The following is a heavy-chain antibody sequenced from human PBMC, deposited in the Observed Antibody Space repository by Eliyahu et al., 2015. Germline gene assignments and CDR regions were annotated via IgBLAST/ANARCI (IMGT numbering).Heavy chain of an antibody. CDR2: IRSKADSYAT. CDR3: ARPVTSRKDDAFDI. V-gene: IGHV3-73*01. D-gene: IGHD4-11*01. Sequence: EVQLVESGGTLVQPGGSLXLSCATXGFTFXXXSMHWVRQASGKGLEGVGRIRSKADSYATAYAASVKGRFTISRDDSKNTVDLQMDSLKTEDTAVYYCARPVTSRKDDAFDIWGQGTMVTVSS. J-gene: IGHJ3*02. CDR1: GFTFXXXS.